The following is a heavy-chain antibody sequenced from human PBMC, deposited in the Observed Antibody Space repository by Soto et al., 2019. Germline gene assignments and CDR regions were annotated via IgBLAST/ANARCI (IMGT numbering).Heavy chain of an antibody. CDR2: INAGDDIT. CDR3: ARPGLDWGSLEY. V-gene: IGHV1-3*01. D-gene: IGHD3-9*01. Sequence: VKVSCKASGHTFMSYPLHWVRQAPGQRPEWMGWINAGDDITQSSQKFQGRLTFTRDTSASTGYMELRSLRSEDTAVYYCARPGLDWGSLEYWGQGTRVTVS. CDR1: GHTFMSYP. J-gene: IGHJ4*02.